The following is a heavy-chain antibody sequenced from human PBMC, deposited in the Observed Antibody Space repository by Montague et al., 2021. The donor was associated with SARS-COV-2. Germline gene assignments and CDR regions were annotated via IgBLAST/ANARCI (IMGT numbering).Heavy chain of an antibody. Sequence: SETLSLTCSVSGGSISDYYWNWIRQPPGKGLEWIGYIYQNTGNTNNNPSLQSRVTIPLDTSKNQFSLNLRSVTAADTALYFCARGTGYDYYFDCWGLGTLVTVSS. V-gene: IGHV4-59*01. CDR2: IYQNTGNT. CDR3: ARGTGYDYYFDC. CDR1: GGSISDYY. J-gene: IGHJ4*02. D-gene: IGHD5-12*01.